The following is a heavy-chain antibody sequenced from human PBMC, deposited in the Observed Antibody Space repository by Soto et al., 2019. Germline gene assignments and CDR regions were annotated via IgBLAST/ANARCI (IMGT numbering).Heavy chain of an antibody. CDR2: INTGDVNA. CDR1: GYTWNNYA. V-gene: IGHV1-3*04. D-gene: IGHD5-18*01. CDR3: AREPPDGYRFDY. Sequence: ASVKVSCKASGYTWNNYAMHWVRQAPGQRLEWMGWINTGDVNAKYSQNFQGRVSITRDTATSTVYMELSSLKSEDTAVFYCAREPPDGYRFDYWGQGAQVTVSS. J-gene: IGHJ4*02.